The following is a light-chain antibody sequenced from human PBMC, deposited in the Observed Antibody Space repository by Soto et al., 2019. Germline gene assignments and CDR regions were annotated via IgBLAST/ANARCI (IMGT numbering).Light chain of an antibody. V-gene: IGKV1-5*03. CDR2: KAS. Sequence: DIQMTQSPSTLSASVGDSVSINCRASQSISAWLAWYQQKPGKAPRLLIYKASTLEIGVPSRFSGSGSGTEFTLTISSLQPDDVAIYYCQQYNSYSEAFGQGTKVDIK. CDR1: QSISAW. CDR3: QQYNSYSEA. J-gene: IGKJ1*01.